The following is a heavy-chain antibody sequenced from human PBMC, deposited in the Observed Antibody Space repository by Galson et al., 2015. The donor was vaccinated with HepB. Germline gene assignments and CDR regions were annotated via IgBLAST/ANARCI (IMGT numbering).Heavy chain of an antibody. Sequence: SVKVSCKASGYTFTSYGISWVRQAPRQGLEWMGWISAYNGNTNYAQKLQGRVTMTTDTSTSTAYMELRSLRSDDTAVYYCARDTRTKAGIAAAGTSWFDPWGQGTLVTVSS. CDR3: ARDTRTKAGIAAAGTSWFDP. CDR2: ISAYNGNT. J-gene: IGHJ5*02. D-gene: IGHD6-13*01. CDR1: GYTFTSYG. V-gene: IGHV1-18*01.